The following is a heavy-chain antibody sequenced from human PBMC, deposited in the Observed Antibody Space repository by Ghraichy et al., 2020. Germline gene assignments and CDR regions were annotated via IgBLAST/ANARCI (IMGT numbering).Heavy chain of an antibody. D-gene: IGHD5-24*01. CDR2: VYHSGTT. Sequence: SETLSLTCTVSSGSISHSNFYWGWIRQSPGKGLEWIGSVYHSGTTYYNPSLQSRVTISADSSKNQFSLSLSSVTAADTAVYYCARSAIGYRLNYFHPWGQGALVSVSS. CDR1: SGSISHSNFY. J-gene: IGHJ5*02. CDR3: ARSAIGYRLNYFHP. V-gene: IGHV4-39*01.